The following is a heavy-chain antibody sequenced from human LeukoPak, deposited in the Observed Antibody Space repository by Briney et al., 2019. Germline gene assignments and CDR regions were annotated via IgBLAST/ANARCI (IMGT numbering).Heavy chain of an antibody. V-gene: IGHV4-31*03. CDR1: GGSISSGGYY. J-gene: IGHJ4*02. CDR2: IYYSGST. D-gene: IGHD5-18*01. CDR3: ARELGGYSYGYFDY. Sequence: PSETLSPTCTVSGGSISSGGYYWSWIRQHPGKGLEWIGYIYYSGSTYYNPSLKSRVTISVDTSKNQFSLKLSSVTAADTAVYYCARELGGYSYGYFDYWGQGTLVTVSS.